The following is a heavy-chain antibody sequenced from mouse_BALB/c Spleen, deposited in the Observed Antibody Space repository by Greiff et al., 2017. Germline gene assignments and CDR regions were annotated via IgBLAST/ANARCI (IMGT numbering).Heavy chain of an antibody. J-gene: IGHJ4*01. CDR2: IDPENGDT. CDR1: GFNIKDYY. V-gene: IGHV14-4*02. Sequence: EVKLMESGAELVRSGASVKLSCTASGFNIKDYYMHWVKQRPEQGLEWIGWIDPENGDTEYAPKFQGKATMTADTSSNTAYLQLSSLTSEDTAVYYCKRDYGSSYSYYYAMDYWGQGTSVTVSS. CDR3: KRDYGSSYSYYYAMDY. D-gene: IGHD1-1*01.